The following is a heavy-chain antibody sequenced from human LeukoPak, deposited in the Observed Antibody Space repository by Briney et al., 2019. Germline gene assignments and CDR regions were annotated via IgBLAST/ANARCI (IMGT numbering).Heavy chain of an antibody. J-gene: IGHJ3*02. D-gene: IGHD2-21*02. Sequence: GGSLRLSCTASGFTFGDYAMSWARQAPGKGLEWVGFIRSKAYGGTTEYAASVKGRFTISRDSCQSIAYLQMNSLKTEDTAVYYCTRDRIRTYCGGDCYSDDAFDIWGQGTMVPVSS. V-gene: IGHV3-49*04. CDR3: TRDRIRTYCGGDCYSDDAFDI. CDR2: IRSKAYGGTT. CDR1: GFTFGDYA.